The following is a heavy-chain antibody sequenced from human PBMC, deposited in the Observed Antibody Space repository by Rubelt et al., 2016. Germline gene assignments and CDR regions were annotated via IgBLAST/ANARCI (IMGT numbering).Heavy chain of an antibody. CDR2: IWYDGCDK. CDR3: ARDYANSAKDY. J-gene: IGHJ4*02. CDR1: GFTFNTYG. Sequence: HLVESGGDVVQPGRSLRLSCAASGFTFNTYGMHWVRQAPGKGLEWVAFIWYDGCDKYYADSVKGRSTISRDNSKSTVYLQMNSLRAEDTAVYYCARDYANSAKDYWGQGTLVTVSS. V-gene: IGHV3-33*01. D-gene: IGHD2-2*01.